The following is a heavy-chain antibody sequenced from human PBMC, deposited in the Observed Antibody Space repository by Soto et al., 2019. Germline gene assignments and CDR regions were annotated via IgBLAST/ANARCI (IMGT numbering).Heavy chain of an antibody. CDR1: GFTFSSYA. CDR2: ISYDGSNK. D-gene: IGHD6-13*01. Sequence: GGSLRLSCAASGFTFSSYAMHWVRQAPGKGLEWVAVISYDGSNKYYADSVKGRFTISRDNSKNTLYLQMNSLRAEDTAVYYCARDGVILTRGYSSSWYFFDWGQGTLVTVSS. V-gene: IGHV3-30-3*01. CDR3: ARDGVILTRGYSSSWYFFD. J-gene: IGHJ4*02.